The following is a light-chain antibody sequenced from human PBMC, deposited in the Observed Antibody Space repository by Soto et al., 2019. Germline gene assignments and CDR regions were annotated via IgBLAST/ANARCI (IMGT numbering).Light chain of an antibody. CDR1: SRDVGAYNY. V-gene: IGLV2-23*02. Sequence: QSALTQPASVSGSPGQSITISCTGTSRDVGAYNYVSWYQHHPGKAPKVIIYEVNYRPSGVSNRFSGSKSGNTASLTISGLQAEDEADYYCCSYAGSYVFGTGTKLTVL. CDR2: EVN. CDR3: CSYAGSYV. J-gene: IGLJ1*01.